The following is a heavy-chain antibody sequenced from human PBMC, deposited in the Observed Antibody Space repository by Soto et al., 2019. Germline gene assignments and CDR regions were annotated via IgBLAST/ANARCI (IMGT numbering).Heavy chain of an antibody. Sequence: KPSETLSLTCTVSGGSISSGGYYWSWIRQHPGKGLERIGYIYYSGSTYYNPSLKSRVTISVDTSKNQFSLKLSSVTAADTAVYYCARGGHSESLEIYGMDVWGQGTTVTVSS. V-gene: IGHV4-31*03. J-gene: IGHJ6*02. CDR2: IYYSGST. CDR1: GGSISSGGYY. D-gene: IGHD1-26*01. CDR3: ARGGHSESLEIYGMDV.